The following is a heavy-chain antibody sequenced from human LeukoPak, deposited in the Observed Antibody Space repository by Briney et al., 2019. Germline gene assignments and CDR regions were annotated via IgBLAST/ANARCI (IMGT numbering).Heavy chain of an antibody. CDR1: GGSFSGYY. Sequence: SETLSLTCAVYGGSFSGYYWSWIRQPPGKGLEWIGEINHSGSTNYNPSLESRVTISVDTSKNQFSLKLSSVTAADTAVYYCASYSSGWYRYFDYWGQGTLVTVSS. CDR3: ASYSSGWYRYFDY. J-gene: IGHJ4*02. CDR2: INHSGST. D-gene: IGHD6-19*01. V-gene: IGHV4-34*01.